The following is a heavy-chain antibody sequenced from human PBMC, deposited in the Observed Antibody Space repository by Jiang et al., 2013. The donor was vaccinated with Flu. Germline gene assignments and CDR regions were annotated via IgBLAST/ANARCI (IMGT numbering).Heavy chain of an antibody. J-gene: IGHJ4*02. D-gene: IGHD5-12*01. Sequence: IPIFGTANYAQKFQGRVTITADESTSTAYMELSSLRSEDTAVYYCARSSGYDYFCVYWGQGTLVTVSS. V-gene: IGHV1-69*01. CDR3: ARSSGYDYFCVY. CDR2: IPIFGTA.